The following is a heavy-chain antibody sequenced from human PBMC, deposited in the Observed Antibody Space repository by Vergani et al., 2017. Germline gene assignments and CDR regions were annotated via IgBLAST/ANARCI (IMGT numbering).Heavy chain of an antibody. J-gene: IGHJ4*02. CDR3: ASVYDFWSGYYDY. CDR2: IKQDGSEK. D-gene: IGHD3-3*01. CDR1: GFTFSSYW. V-gene: IGHV3-7*01. Sequence: EVQLVESGGGLVQPGGSLRLSCAASGFTFSSYWMSWVRQAPGKGLEWVANIKQDGSEKYYVDSVKGRFTISRDNAKNSLYLQMNSLRAEDTAVYYCASVYDFWSGYYDYWEQGTLVTVSS.